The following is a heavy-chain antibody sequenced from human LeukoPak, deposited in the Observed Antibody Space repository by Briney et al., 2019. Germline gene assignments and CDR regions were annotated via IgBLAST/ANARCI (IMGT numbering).Heavy chain of an antibody. CDR3: ARDPRRYYDSSGYTDWYFDL. CDR2: IYYSGST. V-gene: IGHV4-59*01. Sequence: PSETLFLTCTVSGGSISSYYWSWIRQPPGKGLEWIGYIYYSGSTNYNPSLKSRVTISVDTSKNQFSLKLSSVTAADTAVYYCARDPRRYYDSSGYTDWYFDLWGRGTLVTVSS. J-gene: IGHJ2*01. CDR1: GGSISSYY. D-gene: IGHD3-22*01.